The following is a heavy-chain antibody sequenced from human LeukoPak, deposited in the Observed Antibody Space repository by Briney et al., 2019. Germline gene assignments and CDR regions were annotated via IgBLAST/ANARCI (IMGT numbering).Heavy chain of an antibody. CDR3: ARGGSYVSL. D-gene: IGHD1-26*01. CDR2: IYYNVNT. J-gene: IGHJ4*02. V-gene: IGHV4-61*10. CDR1: GDSISSGSFY. Sequence: SQTLSLTCTVSGDSISSGSFYWSWIRQAAGKGLEWIGFIYYNVNTNYNPSLKSRVTISVDTSKNQFSLKLSSVTAADTAMYYCARGGSYVSLWGQGTPVTVSS.